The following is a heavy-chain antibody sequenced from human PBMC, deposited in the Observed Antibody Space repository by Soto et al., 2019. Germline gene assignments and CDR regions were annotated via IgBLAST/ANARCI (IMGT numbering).Heavy chain of an antibody. J-gene: IGHJ4*02. V-gene: IGHV1-18*01. CDR2: ISAYNGNT. CDR3: ARGPSPGGRHVHCFDF. Sequence: QVQLVQSGAEVKKPGASVKVSCKASGYTFTSYGISWVRQAPGQGLEWMGWISAYNGNTNYAQKLQGRVTMTTDTSPNTGYMELRSLRADDTAVYYRARGPSPGGRHVHCFDFWGQGTLVTVSS. D-gene: IGHD3-16*01. CDR1: GYTFTSYG.